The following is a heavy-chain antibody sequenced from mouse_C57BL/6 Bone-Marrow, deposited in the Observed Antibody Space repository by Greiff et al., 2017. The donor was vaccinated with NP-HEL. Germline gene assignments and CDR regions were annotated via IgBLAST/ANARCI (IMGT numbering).Heavy chain of an antibody. J-gene: IGHJ2*01. V-gene: IGHV5-12*01. D-gene: IGHD3-2*02. Sequence: EVKVVESGGGLVQPGGSLKLSCAASGFTFSDYYMYWVRQTPEKRLEWVAYISNGGGSTYYPDTVKGRFTISRDNAKNTLYLQMSRLKSEDTAMYYCARHVDSSGSLYYFDYWGQGTTLTVSS. CDR3: ARHVDSSGSLYYFDY. CDR2: ISNGGGST. CDR1: GFTFSDYY.